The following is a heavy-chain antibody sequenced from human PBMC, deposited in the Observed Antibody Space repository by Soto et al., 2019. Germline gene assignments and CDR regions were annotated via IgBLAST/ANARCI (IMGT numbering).Heavy chain of an antibody. CDR1: GFTFSSYE. CDR2: ISSSGSTI. Sequence: GGSLRLSCAASGFTFSSYEMNWVRQAPGKGLEWVSYISSSGSTIYYADSVKGRFTISRDNAKNSLYLQMNSLRAEDTAVYYCARKYYDFWSGYLAHDYYYGMDVWGHGTTVTVSS. J-gene: IGHJ6*02. D-gene: IGHD3-3*01. CDR3: ARKYYDFWSGYLAHDYYYGMDV. V-gene: IGHV3-48*03.